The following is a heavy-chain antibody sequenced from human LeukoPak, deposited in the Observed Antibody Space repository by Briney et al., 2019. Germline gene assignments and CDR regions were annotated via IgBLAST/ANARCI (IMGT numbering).Heavy chain of an antibody. CDR2: INHSGST. CDR3: ASRSSGWKFDY. Sequence: SETLSLTCAVYGGPFSGYYWSWIRQPPGKGLEWIGEINHSGSTNYNPSLKSRVTISVDTSKNQFSLKLSSVTAADTAVYYCASRSSGWKFDYWGQGTLVTVSS. CDR1: GGPFSGYY. D-gene: IGHD6-19*01. J-gene: IGHJ4*02. V-gene: IGHV4-34*01.